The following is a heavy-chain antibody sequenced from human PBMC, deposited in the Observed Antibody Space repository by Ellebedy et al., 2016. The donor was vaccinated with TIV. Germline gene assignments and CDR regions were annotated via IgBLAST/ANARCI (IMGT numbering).Heavy chain of an antibody. J-gene: IGHJ6*02. CDR1: GFSVGTNG. CDR3: VKGAYPVPTVMAV. V-gene: IGHV3-30*02. D-gene: IGHD3-16*01. CDR2: MRSDGSTQ. Sequence: GESLKISCAASGFSVGTNGMNWVRQAPGKGLEWVAFMRSDGSTQYYADSVKGRFTISRDNSKNTLDLQMTSLRHEDTALYYCVKGAYPVPTVMAVWGQGTMVIVSS.